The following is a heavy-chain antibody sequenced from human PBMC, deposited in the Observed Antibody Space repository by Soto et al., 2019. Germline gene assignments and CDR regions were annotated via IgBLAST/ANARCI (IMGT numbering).Heavy chain of an antibody. CDR1: GYTFTSYG. V-gene: IGHV1-18*01. CDR2: ISAYNGNT. J-gene: IGHJ6*02. Sequence: GASVKVSCKASGYTFTSYGISWVRQAPGQGLEWMGWISAYNGNTNYAQKLQGRVTMTTDTSTSTAYMELRSLRSDDTAVYYCAREAREEMATIRYYYYGMDGWGQGTTVTVSS. D-gene: IGHD5-12*01. CDR3: AREAREEMATIRYYYYGMDG.